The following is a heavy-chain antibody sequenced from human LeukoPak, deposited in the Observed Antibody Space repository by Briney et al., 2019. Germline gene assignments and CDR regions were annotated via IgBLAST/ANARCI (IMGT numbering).Heavy chain of an antibody. V-gene: IGHV3-23*01. Sequence: GGSLRLSCTASGFTFSAYAMMWVRQAPGKGPEWVSAIRGGGGSAFYADSEKGRFTISRDNSKYTLFLQMNSLRAEDTAVYYCARDPNGDYIGAFDMWGPGTMVTVSS. J-gene: IGHJ3*02. CDR2: IRGGGGSA. CDR1: GFTFSAYA. CDR3: ARDPNGDYIGAFDM. D-gene: IGHD4-17*01.